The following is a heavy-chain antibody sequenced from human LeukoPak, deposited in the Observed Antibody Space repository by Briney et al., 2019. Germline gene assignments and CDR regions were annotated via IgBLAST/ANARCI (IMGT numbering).Heavy chain of an antibody. CDR2: INPNSGGT. CDR1: GYTFTGYY. J-gene: IGHJ4*02. CDR3: ARGITVTALGNFDY. V-gene: IGHV1-2*02. Sequence: ASVWVSCKASGYTFTGYYIHWVRQAPGQGFEWMGWINPNSGGTNYAQKFQGRVTMTRDTSISTAYMELSRLTSDDTAVYYCARGITVTALGNFDYRGQGTLGTVSS. D-gene: IGHD2-21*02.